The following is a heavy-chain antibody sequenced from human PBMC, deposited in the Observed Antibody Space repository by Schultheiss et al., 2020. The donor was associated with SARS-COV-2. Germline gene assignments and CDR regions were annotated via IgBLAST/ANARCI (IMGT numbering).Heavy chain of an antibody. V-gene: IGHV4-59*01. CDR1: GGSISSYY. D-gene: IGHD2-8*01. CDR2: IYYSGST. Sequence: GSLRLSCTVSGGSISSYYWSWIRQPPGKGLEWIGYIYYSGSTNYNPSLKSRVTISVDTSKNQFSLKLSSVTAADTAVYYCARTADIVLMVWNVWGQGTTVTVSS. J-gene: IGHJ6*02. CDR3: ARTADIVLMVWNV.